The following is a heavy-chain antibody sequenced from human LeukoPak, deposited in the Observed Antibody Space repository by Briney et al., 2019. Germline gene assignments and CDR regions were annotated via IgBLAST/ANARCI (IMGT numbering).Heavy chain of an antibody. D-gene: IGHD3-10*01. V-gene: IGHV3-43*02. CDR2: ISGDGGST. CDR3: ARDRYYASGSYNWFDP. J-gene: IGHJ5*02. CDR1: GFTFDDYA. Sequence: GGSLRLSCAASGFTFDDYAMHWVRQAPGKGLEWVSLISGDGGSTDYADSVKGRFTISRDNAKNSLYLQMNSLRAEDTAVYYCARDRYYASGSYNWFDPWGQGTLVTVSS.